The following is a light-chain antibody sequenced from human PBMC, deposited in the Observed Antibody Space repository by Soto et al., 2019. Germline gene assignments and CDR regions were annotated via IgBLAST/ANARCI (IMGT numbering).Light chain of an antibody. J-gene: IGKJ4*01. Sequence: IVMTQSPAPLSVSPGERATLSCRAIQTVTSNYLAWYQQKPGQAPRLLIYGASNRATGVPTRFSGSGSGTDFTLTISSLEPEDFAVYYCQQLTPWPPVTFAGGTNVDIK. CDR3: QQLTPWPPVT. V-gene: IGKV3-11*01. CDR2: GAS. CDR1: QTVTSNY.